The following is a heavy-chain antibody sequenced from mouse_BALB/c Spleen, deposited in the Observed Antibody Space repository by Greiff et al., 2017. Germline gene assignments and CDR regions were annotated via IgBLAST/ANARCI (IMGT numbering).Heavy chain of an antibody. CDR1: GFNIKDYY. D-gene: IGHD2-2*01. V-gene: IGHV14-4*02. CDR3: KGYDENFDY. Sequence: VQLKQSGAELVRSGASVKLSCTASGFNIKDYYMHWVKQRPEQGLEWIGWIDPENGDTEYAPKFQGKATMTADTSSNTAYLQLSSLTSEDTAVYYCKGYDENFDYWGQGTTLTVSS. CDR2: IDPENGDT. J-gene: IGHJ2*01.